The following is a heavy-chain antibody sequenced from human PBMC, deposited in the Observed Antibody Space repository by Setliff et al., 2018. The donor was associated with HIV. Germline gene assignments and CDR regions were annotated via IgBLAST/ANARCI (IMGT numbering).Heavy chain of an antibody. D-gene: IGHD7-27*01. CDR1: GGSISSSHTY. J-gene: IGHJ2*01. Sequence: SETLSLTCTVSGGSISSSHTYWGWIRQPPGKGLEWIGSIFKTGHTYYNPSLKSRVTISVDTSKNQFSLKLSSVTAADTAVYYCARGSNWGSGFRWYFDLWGRGTLVTVSS. V-gene: IGHV4-39*07. CDR2: IFKTGHT. CDR3: ARGSNWGSGFRWYFDL.